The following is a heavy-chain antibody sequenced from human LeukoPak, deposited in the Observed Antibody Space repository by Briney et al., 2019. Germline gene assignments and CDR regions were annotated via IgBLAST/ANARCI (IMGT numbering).Heavy chain of an antibody. CDR1: GFVFSNYA. CDR2: ISYDGGNK. CDR3: ARSTSSEYDIYHFDY. V-gene: IGHV3-30*04. Sequence: GRSLRLSCAASGFVFSNYAMHWVRQAPGKGLEWVAIISYDGGNKYYADSVKGRFTISRDNSKNTLYLQMSSLRAEDTAVYYCARSTSSEYDIYHFDYWGQGTLVTVSS. D-gene: IGHD3-9*01. J-gene: IGHJ4*02.